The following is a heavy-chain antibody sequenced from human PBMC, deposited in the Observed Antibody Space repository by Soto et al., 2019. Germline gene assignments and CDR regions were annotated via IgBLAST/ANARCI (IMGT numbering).Heavy chain of an antibody. CDR3: AAEGSREMAFDY. J-gene: IGHJ4*02. Sequence: ASVKVSCKASGFTFTSSAVQWVRQARGQRLEWIGWIVVGSGNTNYAQKFQERVTITRDMSTSTAYMELSSLRSEDTAVYYCAAEGSREMAFDYWGQGTLVTVSS. V-gene: IGHV1-58*01. D-gene: IGHD5-12*01. CDR1: GFTFTSSA. CDR2: IVVGSGNT.